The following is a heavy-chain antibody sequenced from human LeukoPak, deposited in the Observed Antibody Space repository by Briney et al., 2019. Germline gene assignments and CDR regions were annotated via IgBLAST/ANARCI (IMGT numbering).Heavy chain of an antibody. Sequence: GASVKVSCKASGYTFTSYGISWVRQAPGQGLEWMGWISAYNGNTNYAQKLQGRVTMTTDTSTSTAYMEPRSLRSDDTAVYYCARDGAGYCSSTSCPRFDYWGQGTLVTVSS. J-gene: IGHJ4*02. CDR1: GYTFTSYG. V-gene: IGHV1-18*04. D-gene: IGHD2-2*01. CDR3: ARDGAGYCSSTSCPRFDY. CDR2: ISAYNGNT.